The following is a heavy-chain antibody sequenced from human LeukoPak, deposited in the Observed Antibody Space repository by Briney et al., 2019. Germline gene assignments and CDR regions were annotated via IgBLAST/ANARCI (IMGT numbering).Heavy chain of an antibody. Sequence: PSQTLSLTCAVSGGSINSGGYSWSWIRQPPGKGLEWIGYIYHSGSTYYNPSLKSRVTISVDRSKNQFSLKLSSVTAADTAVYYCARTTGGSGEFDYWGQGTLVTVSS. D-gene: IGHD3-10*01. CDR3: ARTTGGSGEFDY. CDR2: IYHSGST. J-gene: IGHJ4*02. CDR1: GGSINSGGYS. V-gene: IGHV4-30-2*01.